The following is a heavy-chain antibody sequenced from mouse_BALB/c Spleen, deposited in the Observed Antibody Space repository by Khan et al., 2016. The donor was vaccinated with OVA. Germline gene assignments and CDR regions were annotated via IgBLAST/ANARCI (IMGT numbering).Heavy chain of an antibody. CDR1: GYTFINYW. D-gene: IGHD1-1*02. Sequence: QVQLKQSGAELAKPGASVKLSCKASGYTFINYWILWVKQRPGQGLEWIGYINPSTGYTEYNQNFKDKATLTADKSSSKAYMQLSSLTSEDSAVYYCARRGLRWDFDYWGQGTTLTVSS. CDR2: INPSTGYT. V-gene: IGHV1-7*01. CDR3: ARRGLRWDFDY. J-gene: IGHJ2*01.